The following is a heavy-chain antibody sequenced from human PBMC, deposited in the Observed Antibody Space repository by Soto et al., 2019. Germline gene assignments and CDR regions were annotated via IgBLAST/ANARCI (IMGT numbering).Heavy chain of an antibody. D-gene: IGHD5-12*01. J-gene: IGHJ6*02. CDR3: ARRGYDEDYYYGMDV. CDR1: GGTFSSYA. V-gene: IGHV1-69*01. Sequence: QVQLVQSGAEVKKPGSSVKVSCKASGGTFSSYAISWVRQAPGQGLEWMGGIIPIFGSANYAQKVQGRVTITAYESTSTAYMELGSLRSKDTAVYYCARRGYDEDYYYGMDVWGQGTTVTVSS. CDR2: IIPIFGSA.